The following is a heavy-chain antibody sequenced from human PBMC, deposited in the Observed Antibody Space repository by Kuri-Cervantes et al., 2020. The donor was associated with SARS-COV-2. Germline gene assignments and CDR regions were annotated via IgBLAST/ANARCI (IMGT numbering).Heavy chain of an antibody. CDR1: GGTFSTHV. Sequence: SVKVSCKASGGTFSTHVFSWVRQVPGQGLEWMGGISSLFGRSKSAQNFQGRLTITADESASIVYMELNNLRSDDTAVYYCAKEKGNTFGFDSWGQGTLVTVSS. CDR3: AKEKGNTFGFDS. D-gene: IGHD3-16*01. J-gene: IGHJ4*02. V-gene: IGHV1-69*13. CDR2: ISSLFGRS.